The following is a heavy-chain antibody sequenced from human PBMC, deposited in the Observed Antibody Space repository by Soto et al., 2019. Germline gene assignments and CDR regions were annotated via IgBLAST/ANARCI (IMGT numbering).Heavy chain of an antibody. CDR3: AKGGSLGSPSCYPKCYYGMDV. CDR2: ISYDGSNK. J-gene: IGHJ6*02. CDR1: GFTFSSYG. D-gene: IGHD2-2*01. V-gene: IGHV3-30*18. Sequence: LRLSCAASGFTFSSYGMHWVRQAPGKGLEWVAVISYDGSNKYYADSVKGRFTISRDNSKNTLYLQMNSLRAEGTAVYYCAKGGSLGSPSCYPKCYYGMDVWGLGTLVTVSS.